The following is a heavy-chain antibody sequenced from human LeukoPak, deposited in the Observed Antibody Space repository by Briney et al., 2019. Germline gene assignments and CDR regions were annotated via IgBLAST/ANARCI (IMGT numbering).Heavy chain of an antibody. CDR3: AKEGRSLQTY. J-gene: IGHJ4*02. D-gene: IGHD5-24*01. V-gene: IGHV3-7*03. CDR2: IKEDGTET. CDR1: GFMFSSNW. Sequence: GGFLRLSCAASGFMFSSNWMSWVRLAPGKGLEWVANIKEDGTETYYVDSVKGRFTISRDNAKNSLYLQMNSLRVEDTAVYYCAKEGRSLQTYWGQGTLVTVSS.